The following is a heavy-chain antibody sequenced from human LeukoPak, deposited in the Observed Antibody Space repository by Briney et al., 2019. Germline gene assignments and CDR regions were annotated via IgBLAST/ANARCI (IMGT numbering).Heavy chain of an antibody. V-gene: IGHV4-59*01. J-gene: IGHJ4*02. CDR2: IYYGGST. D-gene: IGHD3-22*01. CDR3: ARARYYDSSGYVDY. Sequence: PSEALSLTCTVSGGSISSYYWSWIRQPPGKELEWIGYIYYGGSTNYNPSLKSRVTISVDTSKNQFSLKLSSVTAADTAVYYCARARYYDSSGYVDYWGQGTLVTVSS. CDR1: GGSISSYY.